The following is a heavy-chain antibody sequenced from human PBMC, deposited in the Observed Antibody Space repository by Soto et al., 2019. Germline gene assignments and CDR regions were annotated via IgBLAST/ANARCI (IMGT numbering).Heavy chain of an antibody. V-gene: IGHV4-59*08. CDR1: GGSISSYY. CDR2: IYYSGST. D-gene: IGHD3-16*01. J-gene: IGHJ4*02. CDR3: ARHKARVGITCYDY. Sequence: SETLSLTCTVSGGSISSYYWSWIRQPPGKGLEWIGYIYYSGSTNYNPSLKSRVTISVDTSKNQFSLKLSSVTAADTAVYYCARHKARVGITCYDYWGQGTLVTVS.